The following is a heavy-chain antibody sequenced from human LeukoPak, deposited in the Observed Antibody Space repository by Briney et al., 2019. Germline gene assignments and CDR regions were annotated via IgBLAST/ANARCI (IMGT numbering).Heavy chain of an antibody. V-gene: IGHV4-61*01. J-gene: IGHJ4*02. D-gene: IGHD5-18*01. Sequence: PSETLSLTCTVSGGSVSSGSYYWSWIRQPPGKGLEWIGYTYYSGSTNYNPSLKSRVTISVDTSKNQFSLKLSSVTAADTAVYYCARVSEYVDTVSDYWGQGTLVTVSS. CDR3: ARVSEYVDTVSDY. CDR1: GGSVSSGSYY. CDR2: TYYSGST.